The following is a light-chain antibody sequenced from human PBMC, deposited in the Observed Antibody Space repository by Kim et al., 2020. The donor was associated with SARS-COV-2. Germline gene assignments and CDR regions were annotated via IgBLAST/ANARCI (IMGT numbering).Light chain of an antibody. CDR3: NSRGSNDNVL. V-gene: IGLV3-19*01. J-gene: IGLJ2*01. Sequence: VALGQTVRITCQGDSLRSYYATWYQQKPGQAPIVVIYGKNNRPSGIPARFSGSSSGDTASLTITGTQAGDEADYYCNSRGSNDNVLFGGGTKLTVL. CDR2: GKN. CDR1: SLRSYY.